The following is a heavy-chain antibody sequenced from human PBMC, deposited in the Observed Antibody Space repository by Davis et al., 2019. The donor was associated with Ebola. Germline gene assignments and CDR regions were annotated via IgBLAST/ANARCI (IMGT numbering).Heavy chain of an antibody. V-gene: IGHV1-69*06. CDR3: ARGSQDTTIFLDFIY. J-gene: IGHJ4*02. CDR1: GGTFFSSA. D-gene: IGHD5-18*01. CDR2: ITPIFGTA. Sequence: SVKVSCKASGGTFFSSAISWVRQAPGQGLEWMGGITPIFGTANYAQKFQGRVTITADKSTSTAYMELRSLRSEDTAVYYCARGSQDTTIFLDFIYWGQGTLVIVSS.